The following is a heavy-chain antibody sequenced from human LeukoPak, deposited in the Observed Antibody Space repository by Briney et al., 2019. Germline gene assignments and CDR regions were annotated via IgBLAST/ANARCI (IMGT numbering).Heavy chain of an antibody. V-gene: IGHV4-61*02. D-gene: IGHD5-12*01. CDR1: GGSLSSGSYY. Sequence: SETLSLTCTVSGGSLSSGSYYWSWIRQPAGKGLEWIGRIYTSGSTNYNPSLKSRVTISVDTSKNHFSLKLSSVTAADTAVYYCARCGYSGYGGFDYWGQGTLVTVSS. J-gene: IGHJ4*02. CDR2: IYTSGST. CDR3: ARCGYSGYGGFDY.